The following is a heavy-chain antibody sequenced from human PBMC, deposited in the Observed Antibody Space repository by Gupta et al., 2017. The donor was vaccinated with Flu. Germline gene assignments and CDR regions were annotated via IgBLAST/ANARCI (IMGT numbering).Heavy chain of an antibody. D-gene: IGHD5-12*01. Sequence: GMHWVRQAPGKGLEWVAVISYDGSNKYYADSVKGRFTISRDKSKNTLYLQMNSLRAEDTAVYYCAKPKIRGGYNFRLWVDYWGQGTLVTVSS. CDR1: G. CDR3: AKPKIRGGYNFRLWVDY. V-gene: IGHV3-30*18. CDR2: ISYDGSNK. J-gene: IGHJ4*02.